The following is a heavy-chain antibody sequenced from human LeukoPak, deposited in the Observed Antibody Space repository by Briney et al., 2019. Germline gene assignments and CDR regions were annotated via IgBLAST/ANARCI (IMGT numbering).Heavy chain of an antibody. Sequence: GGSLRLSCAPSGFTFSSYAMTWVRQAPGRGLKWVSAIGSSGSTYYADSVKGRFTISRDNSKSTLYLQMSSLRAEDTAVYFCAKGTSWMNPYFYMDVWGTGTTVTVSS. CDR1: GFTFSSYA. J-gene: IGHJ6*03. D-gene: IGHD1-14*01. V-gene: IGHV3-23*01. CDR3: AKGTSWMNPYFYMDV. CDR2: IGSSGST.